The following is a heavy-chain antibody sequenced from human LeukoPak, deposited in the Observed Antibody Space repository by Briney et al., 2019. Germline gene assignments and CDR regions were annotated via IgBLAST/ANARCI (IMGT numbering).Heavy chain of an antibody. CDR2: ISSSGSTT. Sequence: GGSLRLPCAASGFTFSSYEMNWVRQAPGKGLEWVSYISSSGSTTYYADSVKGRFTISRDNAKNSLYLQMNSLRAEDTAVYYCAELGITMIGGVWGKGTTVTISS. CDR1: GFTFSSYE. J-gene: IGHJ6*04. CDR3: AELGITMIGGV. V-gene: IGHV3-48*03. D-gene: IGHD3-10*02.